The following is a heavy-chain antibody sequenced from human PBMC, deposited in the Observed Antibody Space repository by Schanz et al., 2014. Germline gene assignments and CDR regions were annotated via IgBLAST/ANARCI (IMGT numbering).Heavy chain of an antibody. V-gene: IGHV3-7*01. Sequence: EVQLVESGGGLVQPGGSLKLSCAASGFTFSGSAIHWVRQAPGKGLEWVANIKQDESERSYVDSVKGRFTISRDNAKNSLYLQMNSLRAEDTAVYYCVRDTDYHFDYWGQGTLVTVSS. CDR2: IKQDESER. D-gene: IGHD4-17*01. CDR1: GFTFSGSA. J-gene: IGHJ4*02. CDR3: VRDTDYHFDY.